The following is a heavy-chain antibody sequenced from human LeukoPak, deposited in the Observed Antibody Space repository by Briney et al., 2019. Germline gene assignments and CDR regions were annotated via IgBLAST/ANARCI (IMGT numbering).Heavy chain of an antibody. V-gene: IGHV3-23*01. CDR3: AKYRGGDRSTFDI. CDR1: GFIFGSYA. D-gene: IGHD3-10*01. Sequence: GGSLRLSCTASGFIFGSYAMSWVRQAPGKGLEWVSVNSGGGGSTDYADSVKGRFTISRDNSKNTLYLQMDSLRAEDTAIYYCAKYRGGDRSTFDIWGRGTVVTVSS. CDR2: NSGGGGST. J-gene: IGHJ3*02.